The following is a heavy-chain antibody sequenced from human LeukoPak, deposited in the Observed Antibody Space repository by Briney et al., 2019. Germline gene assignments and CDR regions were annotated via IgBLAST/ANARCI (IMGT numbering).Heavy chain of an antibody. CDR1: GFTFSSYG. V-gene: IGHV3-33*01. D-gene: IGHD1-26*01. CDR3: ARDGSYFGPFDY. Sequence: GGSLRLSCAASGFTFSSYGMHWVRQAPGKGLEWVADIWYDGSNKYYADSVKGRFTISRDNSEKTLYLQMNSLRAEDTAVYYCARDGSYFGPFDYWGQGTLVTVSS. CDR2: IWYDGSNK. J-gene: IGHJ4*02.